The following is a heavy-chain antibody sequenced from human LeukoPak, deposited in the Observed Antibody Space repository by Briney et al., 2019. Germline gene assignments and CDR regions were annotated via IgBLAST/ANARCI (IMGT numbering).Heavy chain of an antibody. V-gene: IGHV3-7*01. D-gene: IGHD3-10*01. Sequence: GGSLRLSCAASGFTLSNAWMSWVRQAPGKGLEWVANIKQDGSEKYYVDSVKGRFTISRDNAKNTLYLQMNSLRAEDTAVYYCARVRVSLYYFDYWGQGTLVTVSS. CDR2: IKQDGSEK. J-gene: IGHJ4*02. CDR1: GFTLSNAW. CDR3: ARVRVSLYYFDY.